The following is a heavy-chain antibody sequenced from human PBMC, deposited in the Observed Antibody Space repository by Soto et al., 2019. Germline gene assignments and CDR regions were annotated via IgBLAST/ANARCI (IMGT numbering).Heavy chain of an antibody. Sequence: ASVKVSCKASGYTFTSYGISWVRQAPGQGLEWMGWISAYNGNTNYAQKLQGRVTMTTDTSTSTAYMELRSLRSDDTAVYYCARYVGYCSSTRCRYLGGNYYYGMDVWGQGTTVTVSS. CDR1: GYTFTSYG. CDR2: ISAYNGNT. V-gene: IGHV1-18*01. CDR3: ARYVGYCSSTRCRYLGGNYYYGMDV. D-gene: IGHD2-2*01. J-gene: IGHJ6*02.